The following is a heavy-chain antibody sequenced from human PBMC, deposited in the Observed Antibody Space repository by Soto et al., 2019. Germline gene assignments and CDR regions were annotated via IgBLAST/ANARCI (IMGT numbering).Heavy chain of an antibody. CDR2: ISWNSGSI. J-gene: IGHJ4*02. V-gene: IGHV3-9*01. CDR3: AKDRGCSGGSCYSIILDY. CDR1: GFTFDDYA. D-gene: IGHD2-15*01. Sequence: EVQLVESGGGLVQPGRSLRLSCAASGFTFDDYAMHWVRQAPGKGLEWVSGISWNSGSIGYADSVKGRFTISRDNAKNSXXLQMNSLRAEDTALYYCAKDRGCSGGSCYSIILDYWGQGTLVTVSS.